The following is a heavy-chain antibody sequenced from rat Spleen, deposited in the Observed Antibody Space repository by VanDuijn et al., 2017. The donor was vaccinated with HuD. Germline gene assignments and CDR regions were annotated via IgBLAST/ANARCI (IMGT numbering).Heavy chain of an antibody. CDR3: ARVGTRVSRFAY. J-gene: IGHJ3*01. D-gene: IGHD1-4*01. CDR1: GFSFSSFP. CDR2: ISPDGGST. Sequence: EVQLVESDGGLVQPGRSLKLSCAASGFSFSSFPMAWVRQAPTKGLEWVASISPDGGSTYYPDSMKGRFTLSRENSKSTLYLQMDSLRSEDTATYYCARVGTRVSRFAYWGQGTLVTVSS. V-gene: IGHV5-29*01.